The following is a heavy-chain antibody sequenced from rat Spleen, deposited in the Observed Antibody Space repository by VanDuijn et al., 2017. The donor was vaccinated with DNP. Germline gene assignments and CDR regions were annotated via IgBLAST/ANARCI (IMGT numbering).Heavy chain of an antibody. D-gene: IGHD1-11*01. CDR1: GFPLTKYG. J-gene: IGHJ3*01. V-gene: IGHV2S12*01. Sequence: QVQLKESGPGLVQPSQTLSLTCTVSGFPLTKYGVSWVRQPPGKGLEWIAAISNSGNTYYNSALKSRLSISRDTSKSQVFLKMNSLQTEDTAMYFCARWEGINAYWGQGTLVTVSS. CDR3: ARWEGINAY. CDR2: ISNSGNT.